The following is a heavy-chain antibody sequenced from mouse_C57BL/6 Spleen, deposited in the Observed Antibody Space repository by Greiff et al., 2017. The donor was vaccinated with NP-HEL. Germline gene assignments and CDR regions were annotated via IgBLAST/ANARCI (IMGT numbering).Heavy chain of an antibody. CDR3: ARGNYYGSSHYFDY. CDR2: IYPGSGNT. V-gene: IGHV1-76*01. Sequence: VQLQQSGAELVRPGASVKLSCKASGYTFTDYYINWVKQRPGQGLEWIARIYPGSGNTYYNEKFKGKATLTAEKSSSTAYMQLSSLTSEDSAVYFCARGNYYGSSHYFDYWGQGTTLTVSS. J-gene: IGHJ2*01. D-gene: IGHD1-1*01. CDR1: GYTFTDYY.